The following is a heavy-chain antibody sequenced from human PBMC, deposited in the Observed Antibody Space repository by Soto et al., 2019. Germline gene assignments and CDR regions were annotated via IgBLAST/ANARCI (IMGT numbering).Heavy chain of an antibody. CDR1: GGSFSGYC. Sequence: PSVTRSLNCAVYGGSFSGYCWSWIRQPPWKWIEWIVEINHRGSTNYNPSLKSRVTISVDTSKNQFSLKMRSVTAADTAVYYCARSTIVVVPAATHYYYYGMDVWGQGTTVPV. D-gene: IGHD2-2*01. J-gene: IGHJ6*02. CDR3: ARSTIVVVPAATHYYYYGMDV. CDR2: INHRGST. V-gene: IGHV4-34*01.